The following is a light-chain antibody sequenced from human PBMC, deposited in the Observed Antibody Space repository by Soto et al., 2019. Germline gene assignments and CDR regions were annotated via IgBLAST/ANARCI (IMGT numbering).Light chain of an antibody. CDR3: QQYYSTSCT. V-gene: IGKV4-1*01. CDR2: WAS. J-gene: IGKJ2*02. Sequence: DIVMTQSPDSLAVSLGERATINCKSSQSVLYSSNNKNYLAWYQQKPGQPPKLLIYWASTRESGVPDRFSGSGSATDSTLSLSSVQAEDVAVYYCQQYYSTSCTFGQGTKLEIK. CDR1: QSVLYSSNNKNY.